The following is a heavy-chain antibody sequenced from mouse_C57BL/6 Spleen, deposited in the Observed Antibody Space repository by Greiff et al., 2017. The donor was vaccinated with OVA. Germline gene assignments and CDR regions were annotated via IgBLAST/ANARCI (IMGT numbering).Heavy chain of an antibody. CDR1: GFTFSDYG. V-gene: IGHV5-17*01. J-gene: IGHJ2*01. CDR3: ARGGNYYLDY. CDR2: ISSGSSTI. D-gene: IGHD2-1*01. Sequence: DVKLVESGGGLVKPGGSLKLSCAASGFTFSDYGMHWVRQAPEKGLEWVAYISSGSSTIYYADTVKGRFTISRDNAKNTLFLQMTSLRSEDTAMYYCARGGNYYLDYWGQGTTLTVSS.